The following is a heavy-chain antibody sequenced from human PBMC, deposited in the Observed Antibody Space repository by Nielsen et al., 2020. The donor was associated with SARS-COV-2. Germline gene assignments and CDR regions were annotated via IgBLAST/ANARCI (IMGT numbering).Heavy chain of an antibody. Sequence: ASVKVSCKASGYTFSSYGITWVRQDPGQGLERMGWINAYNGNTNYAERFQGRVTMTTDTSTSTAYMELRSLRSDDTAVYYCARDIRSSSQYPYNYYGMDVWGQGTTVTVSS. CDR1: GYTFSSYG. CDR2: INAYNGNT. D-gene: IGHD6-6*01. CDR3: ARDIRSSSQYPYNYYGMDV. J-gene: IGHJ6*02. V-gene: IGHV1-18*01.